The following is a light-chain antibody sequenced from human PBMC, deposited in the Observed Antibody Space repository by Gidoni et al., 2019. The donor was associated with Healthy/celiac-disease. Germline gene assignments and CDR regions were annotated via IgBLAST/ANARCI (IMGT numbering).Light chain of an antibody. CDR1: SSDVGVYNY. V-gene: IGLV2-11*01. CDR2: DVS. J-gene: IGLJ2*01. Sequence: QSALTQSRSVSGSPGQSVTISCTGTSSDVGVYNYVSWYQPHPGKAPKLMIDDVSKRPSGVPDRFSGSKSGNTASLTSSGLQAEDEADYYGCSYAGSVVFGGGTKLTVL. CDR3: CSYAGSVV.